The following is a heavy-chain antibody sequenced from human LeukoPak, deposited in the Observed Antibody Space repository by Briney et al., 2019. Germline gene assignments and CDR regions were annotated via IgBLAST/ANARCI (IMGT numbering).Heavy chain of an antibody. CDR3: ARETRGAFDY. V-gene: IGHV3-48*03. Sequence: GGSLRLSCAGSGFTFSSYQMHWVRQAPGKGLEWVSYIKNGGSTIFYADSVKGRFTISRDDAKKSLYLQMNTLRAEDTAIYYCARETRGAFDYWGQGTLVTVSS. CDR2: IKNGGSTI. CDR1: GFTFSSYQ. J-gene: IGHJ4*02. D-gene: IGHD4/OR15-4a*01.